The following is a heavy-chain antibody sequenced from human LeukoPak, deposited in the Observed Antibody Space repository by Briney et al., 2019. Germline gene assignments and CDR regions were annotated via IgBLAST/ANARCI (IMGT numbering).Heavy chain of an antibody. J-gene: IGHJ3*02. Sequence: PSETLSLTCTVSGGSISSYYWSWIRQPAGKGLEWIGRIYTSGSTNYNPSLKSRVTMSVDTSKNQFSLKLSSVTAADTAVYYCARGVYYDFWSGYYWYGAFDIWGQGTMVTVSS. D-gene: IGHD3-3*01. CDR1: GGSISSYY. CDR2: IYTSGST. V-gene: IGHV4-4*07. CDR3: ARGVYYDFWSGYYWYGAFDI.